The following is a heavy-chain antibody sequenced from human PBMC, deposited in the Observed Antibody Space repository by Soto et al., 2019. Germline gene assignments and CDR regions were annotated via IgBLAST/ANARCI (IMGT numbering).Heavy chain of an antibody. D-gene: IGHD3-3*01. J-gene: IGHJ4*02. Sequence: GGSLRLSCAASGFTFSDYYMSWIRQAQGKGLEWVSYISSSGSTIYYADSVKGRFTISRDNAKNSLYLQMNSLRAEDTAVYYCARDGDFWSGFPLGHFDYWGQGTLVTVSS. CDR3: ARDGDFWSGFPLGHFDY. CDR1: GFTFSDYY. CDR2: ISSSGSTI. V-gene: IGHV3-11*01.